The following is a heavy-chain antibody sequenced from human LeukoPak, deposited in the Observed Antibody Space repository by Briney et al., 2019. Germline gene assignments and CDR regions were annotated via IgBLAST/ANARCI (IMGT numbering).Heavy chain of an antibody. CDR2: IYYSGST. J-gene: IGHJ4*02. D-gene: IGHD2-15*01. CDR3: ARDSSGGVGDY. Sequence: SETLSLTCTVSGGSISSYYWSWIRQPPGKGLEWIGYIYYSGSTNYNPSLKSRVTISVDASKNQFSLKLSSVTAADTAVYYCARDSSGGVGDYWGQGTLVTVSS. V-gene: IGHV4-59*12. CDR1: GGSISSYY.